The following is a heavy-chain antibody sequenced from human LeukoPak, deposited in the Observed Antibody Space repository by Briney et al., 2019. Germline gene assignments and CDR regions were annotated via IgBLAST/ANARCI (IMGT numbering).Heavy chain of an antibody. CDR3: ARELLWFGEVGEYWFDP. CDR1: GYTFTGYY. Sequence: ASVKVSCKTSGYTFTGYYMHWVRQAPGQGLEWMGWINPNSGGTNYAQKFQGRVTMTRDTSISTAYMELSRLRSDDTAVYYCARELLWFGEVGEYWFDPWGQGTLVTVSS. J-gene: IGHJ5*02. CDR2: INPNSGGT. V-gene: IGHV1-2*02. D-gene: IGHD3-10*01.